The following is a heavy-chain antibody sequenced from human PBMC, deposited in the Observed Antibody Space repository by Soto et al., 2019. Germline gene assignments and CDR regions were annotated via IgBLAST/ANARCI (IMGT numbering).Heavy chain of an antibody. D-gene: IGHD1-26*01. Sequence: QVQLVQSGAEVKKPGSSVKVSCKASGGTFSSYSINWVRQAPGQGLEWMGEIIPIFGTANYAQKFQGRVTITADEATSTAYMELSSLRPEDTAVYYCARDGGRHCGGIDYWGQGTLVTVSS. CDR2: IIPIFGTA. CDR3: ARDGGRHCGGIDY. CDR1: GGTFSSYS. V-gene: IGHV1-69*01. J-gene: IGHJ4*02.